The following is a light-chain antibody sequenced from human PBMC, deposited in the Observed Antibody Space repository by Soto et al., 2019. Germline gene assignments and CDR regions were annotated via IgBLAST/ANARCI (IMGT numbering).Light chain of an antibody. Sequence: QSVLTQPASASGSPGQSVTISCTGTTGDIGAFNYVSWYQQRPGKAPKLIIYDVDNRPPGVSARFSGSKSGNTASLTISGLQTEDEADYYCTSYTRSPHYVFGTGTKV. J-gene: IGLJ1*01. CDR3: TSYTRSPHYV. CDR1: TGDIGAFNY. CDR2: DVD. V-gene: IGLV2-14*01.